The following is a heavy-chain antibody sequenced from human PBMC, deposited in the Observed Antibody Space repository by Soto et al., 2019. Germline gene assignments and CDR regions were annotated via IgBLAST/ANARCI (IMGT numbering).Heavy chain of an antibody. Sequence: GGSLRLSCAASGFTVSSNYMSWVRQAPGKGLEWVSVIYSGGSTYYADSVKGRFTISRDNSKNTLYLQMNSLRAEDTAVYYCAKDIVVVVAATPWNKYYYYGMDVWGQGTTVTVSS. CDR1: GFTVSSNY. D-gene: IGHD2-15*01. CDR3: AKDIVVVVAATPWNKYYYYGMDV. CDR2: IYSGGST. V-gene: IGHV3-66*01. J-gene: IGHJ6*02.